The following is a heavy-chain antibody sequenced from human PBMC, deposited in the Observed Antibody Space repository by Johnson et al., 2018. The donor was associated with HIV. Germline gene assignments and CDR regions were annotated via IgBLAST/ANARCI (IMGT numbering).Heavy chain of an antibody. CDR2: IKQDGSEK. V-gene: IGHV3-7*01. CDR3: AKESETYGGNIGFEHPFDI. J-gene: IGHJ3*02. Sequence: VQLVESGGGLVQPGGSLRLSCAASGFTFSSYWMSWVRQAPVKGLEWVANIKQDGSEKYYVDSVKGRFTISRDNAKNSLYLQMNSLRAEDTAVYYCAKESETYGGNIGFEHPFDIWGQGTMVTVSS. D-gene: IGHD4-23*01. CDR1: GFTFSSYW.